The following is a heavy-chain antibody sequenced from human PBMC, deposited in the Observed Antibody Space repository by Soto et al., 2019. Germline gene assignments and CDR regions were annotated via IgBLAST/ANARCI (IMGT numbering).Heavy chain of an antibody. CDR3: AMVDVYVTPSPQDV. D-gene: IGHD3-16*01. CDR1: GYSFTRYG. CDR2: INTYNGNT. Sequence: QVQLVQSRAEVKNPGASVKVSCKASGYSFTRYGIAWARQAPGQGLEWMGWINTYNGNTNYALNLQGRVTLTTDTSTSTAYMELTSLRSNDTAIYYCAMVDVYVTPSPQDVWGQGTTVIVSS. V-gene: IGHV1-18*01. J-gene: IGHJ6*02.